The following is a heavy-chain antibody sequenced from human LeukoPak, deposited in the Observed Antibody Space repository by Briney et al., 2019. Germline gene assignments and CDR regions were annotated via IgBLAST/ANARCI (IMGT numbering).Heavy chain of an antibody. D-gene: IGHD3-10*01. CDR1: GGTFSSYV. CDR2: IIPMFGTA. V-gene: IGHV1-69*05. J-gene: IGHJ5*02. Sequence: SVKVSCKASGGTFSSYVISWVRQAPGQGLEWMGGIIPMFGTANYAQKFQGRVTITTDESTSTGYMEMSSLRSEDTAVYYCARGYYYGSETYWHTNWFDPWGQGTPVTVSS. CDR3: ARGYYYGSETYWHTNWFDP.